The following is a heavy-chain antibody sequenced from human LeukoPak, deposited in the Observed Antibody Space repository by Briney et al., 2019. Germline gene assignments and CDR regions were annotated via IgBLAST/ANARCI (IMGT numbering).Heavy chain of an antibody. CDR3: ARGDGPTVTADYFQN. CDR1: GFTFSSYG. V-gene: IGHV3-23*01. D-gene: IGHD4-17*01. CDR2: ISGSGGST. J-gene: IGHJ1*01. Sequence: PGGSLRLSCAASGFTFSSYGMSWVRQAPGKGLEWVSAISGSGGSTYYADSVKGRFNISRDNAKNSLFLQMNSLRDEDTAFYYCARGDGPTVTADYFQNWGQGTLVTVS.